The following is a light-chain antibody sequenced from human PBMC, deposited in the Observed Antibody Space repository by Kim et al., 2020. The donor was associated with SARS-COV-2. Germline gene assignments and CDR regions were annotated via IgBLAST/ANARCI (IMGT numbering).Light chain of an antibody. Sequence: SYELTQPHSVSVAPGKTASISCGGNNIGSKSVHWCQQKPGQAPVLVISYDSDRPSGIPERFSGSNSGNTATLTIRRVEAGDEADYYCPGWDRTIDHRVVF. CDR1: NIGSKS. CDR2: YDS. V-gene: IGLV3-21*04. CDR3: PGWDRTIDHRVV. J-gene: IGLJ3*02.